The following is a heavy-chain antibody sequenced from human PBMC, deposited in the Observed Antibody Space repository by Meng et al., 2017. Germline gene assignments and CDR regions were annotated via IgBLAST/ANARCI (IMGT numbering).Heavy chain of an antibody. V-gene: IGHV3-11*01. J-gene: IGHJ4*02. D-gene: IGHD3-10*01. Sequence: ECGGGLFKPGCARRLFCAASGFTFRDYYMGWIRHAQGKGLEWVSYISSSGSTIYYADSVKGRFTISRDNAKNSLYLQMNSLRAEDTAVYYCARDTDYYGSGSYIYWGQGTLVTASS. CDR3: ARDTDYYGSGSYIY. CDR2: ISSSGSTI. CDR1: GFTFRDYY.